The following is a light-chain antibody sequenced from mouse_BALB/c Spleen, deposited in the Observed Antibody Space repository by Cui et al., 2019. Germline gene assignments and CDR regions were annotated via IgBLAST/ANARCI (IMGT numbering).Light chain of an antibody. CDR1: SSVRSSY. CDR3: QQYSGYPLT. Sequence: NVLTQFPAILSASPGEKVTITCRASSSVRSSYLHWSQQQSGAAPKLWIYSTSNLACGVPARFSGRGSGTSYSLTISSVEAEDAATYYCQQYSGYPLTFGGGTKLEIK. CDR2: STS. J-gene: IGKJ2*01. V-gene: IGKV4-57-1*01.